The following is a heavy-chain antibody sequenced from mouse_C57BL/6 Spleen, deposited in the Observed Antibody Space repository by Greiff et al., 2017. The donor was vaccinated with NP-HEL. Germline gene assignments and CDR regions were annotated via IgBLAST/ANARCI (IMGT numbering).Heavy chain of an antibody. CDR1: GFSLTSYG. Sequence: VQVVESGPGLVAPSQCLPISCTVSGFSLTSYGVHWVRQPPGQGLEWLVVIWRDGSTTYNSALKSSLSISKDNSKSQVFLKMNSLQTDDTAMYYCARHDYGNYRAMDYWGQGTSVTVSS. CDR3: ARHDYGNYRAMDY. V-gene: IGHV2-6-1*01. D-gene: IGHD2-1*01. CDR2: IWRDGST. J-gene: IGHJ4*01.